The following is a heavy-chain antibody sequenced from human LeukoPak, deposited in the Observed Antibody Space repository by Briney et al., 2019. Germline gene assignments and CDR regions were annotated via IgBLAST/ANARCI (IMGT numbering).Heavy chain of an antibody. CDR3: ARDEPSRFCSHGVCYMFDQ. D-gene: IGHD3-10*01. CDR1: GYTFTKYY. CDR2: MDPGNGAT. Sequence: ASVKVSCKASGYTFTKYYLHWVRRAPGLGLEWLGKMDPGNGATHFAQKFQSGVILTRDTTISEASMALETLTPEDATVYYWARDEPSRFCSHGVCYMFDQWGQGSLVTVST. V-gene: IGHV1-2*02. J-gene: IGHJ4*02.